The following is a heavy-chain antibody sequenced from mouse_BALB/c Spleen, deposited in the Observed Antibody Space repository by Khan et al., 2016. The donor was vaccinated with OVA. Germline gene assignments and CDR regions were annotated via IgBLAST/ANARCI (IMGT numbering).Heavy chain of an antibody. Sequence: VQLQQSGAELARPGASVKMSCKASGYTFTSYTIHWIKLRPGQGLEWIGYINPSNGYTNYNQKFKDKATLTADKSSTTDYMQLSRLTSDDSAVYNSVRDGVDYRNDGWFAYWGQGTLVTVSA. CDR2: INPSNGYT. D-gene: IGHD2-14*01. CDR3: VRDGVDYRNDGWFAY. CDR1: GYTFTSYT. V-gene: IGHV1-4*01. J-gene: IGHJ3*01.